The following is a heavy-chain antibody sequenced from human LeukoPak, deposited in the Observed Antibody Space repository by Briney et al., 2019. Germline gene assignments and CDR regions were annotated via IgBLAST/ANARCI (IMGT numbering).Heavy chain of an antibody. V-gene: IGHV1-69*06. CDR2: INPIFGTA. CDR3: ASSRSSRNNWFDP. CDR1: GGTFSSYA. D-gene: IGHD6-13*01. Sequence: SVKVSCKASGGTFSSYAISWVRQAPGQGLEWMGGINPIFGTANYAQKFQGRVTITADKSTSTAYMELSSLRSEDTAVYYCASSRSSRNNWFDPWGQETLVTVSS. J-gene: IGHJ5*02.